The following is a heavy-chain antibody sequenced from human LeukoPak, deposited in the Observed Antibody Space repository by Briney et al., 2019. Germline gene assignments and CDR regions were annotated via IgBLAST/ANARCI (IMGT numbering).Heavy chain of an antibody. J-gene: IGHJ5*02. Sequence: GGSLRLSCAASGFTFSSYAMSWLRKAPGKGLEWVSAISGSGGSTYYADSVKGRFTISRDNSKNTLYLQMNSLRAEDTAVYYCAKDLNLGGWFDPWGQGTLVTVSS. CDR2: ISGSGGST. CDR1: GFTFSSYA. V-gene: IGHV3-23*01. CDR3: AKDLNLGGWFDP. D-gene: IGHD1-26*01.